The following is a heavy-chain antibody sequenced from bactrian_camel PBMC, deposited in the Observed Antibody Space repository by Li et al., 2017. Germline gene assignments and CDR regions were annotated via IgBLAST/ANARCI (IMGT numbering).Heavy chain of an antibody. CDR3: AARAGAIGSCDLTREWDY. Sequence: QVQLVESGGGFVQPGGSLRLSCAASGYTYSGYCMAWLRQAPGKEREGVAAIYTGGGSTYYADSVKGRFTISRDNATLLLQMNSLNPEDTAMYYCAARAGAIGSCDLTREWDYWGQGTQVTVS. CDR2: IYTGGGST. V-gene: IGHV3S1*01. D-gene: IGHD6*01. CDR1: GYTYSGYC. J-gene: IGHJ4*01.